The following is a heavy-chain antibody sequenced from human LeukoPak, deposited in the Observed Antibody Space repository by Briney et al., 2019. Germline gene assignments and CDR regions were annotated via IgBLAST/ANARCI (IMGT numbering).Heavy chain of an antibody. J-gene: IGHJ4*02. D-gene: IGHD3-10*01. CDR2: IKSRTDGGTP. Sequence: GGSLRLSCAASGFSFSNAWMSWVRQAPGKGLEWVGRIKSRTDGGTPDYAAPVKGRFTISRDDSKNTLYLQVNSLKTEDTAVYYCTTCPPLLAGSDFDYWGQGTLVTVSS. V-gene: IGHV3-15*01. CDR3: TTCPPLLAGSDFDY. CDR1: GFSFSNAW.